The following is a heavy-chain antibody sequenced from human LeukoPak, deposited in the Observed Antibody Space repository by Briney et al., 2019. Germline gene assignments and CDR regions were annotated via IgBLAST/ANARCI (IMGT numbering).Heavy chain of an antibody. CDR2: IYYSGST. J-gene: IGHJ5*02. CDR1: GGSISSGGYY. CDR3: ARATWLNWFDP. D-gene: IGHD5-12*01. Sequence: SQTLSLTCAVSGGSISSGGYYWSWIRQPPGKGLEWIGYIYYSGSTNYNPSLKSRVTISVDTSKNQFSLKLSSVTAADTAVYYCARATWLNWFDPWGQGTLVTVSS. V-gene: IGHV4-61*08.